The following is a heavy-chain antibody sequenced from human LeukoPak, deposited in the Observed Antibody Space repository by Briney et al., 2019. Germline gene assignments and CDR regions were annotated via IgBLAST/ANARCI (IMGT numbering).Heavy chain of an antibody. CDR1: GFIFSSYA. CDR3: AREVLGITQRHYFDY. D-gene: IGHD3-22*01. V-gene: IGHV3-30*03. CDR2: ISDDGSNE. J-gene: IGHJ4*02. Sequence: GGSLRLSCAASGFIFSSYAMHWVRQAPGKGLEWVSFISDDGSNENYTDSVRGRFTISRDNSKNTLYVQMNSLRIEDTAVYYCAREVLGITQRHYFDYWGLGTLVTVSS.